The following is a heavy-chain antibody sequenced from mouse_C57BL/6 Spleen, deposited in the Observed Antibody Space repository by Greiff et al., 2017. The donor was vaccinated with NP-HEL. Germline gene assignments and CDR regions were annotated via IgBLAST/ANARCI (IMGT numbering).Heavy chain of an antibody. J-gene: IGHJ2*01. D-gene: IGHD3-2*02. CDR3: ARHSSGYASFDY. CDR2: IDPYDSET. Sequence: QVQLQQPGAELVRPGSSVKLSCKASGYTFTSYWMHWVKQRPIQGLEWIGNIDPYDSETHYNQKFKDKATLTVDKSSSTAYMQLSSLTSEDSAVYYCARHSSGYASFDYWGQGTTLTVSS. CDR1: GYTFTSYW. V-gene: IGHV1-52*01.